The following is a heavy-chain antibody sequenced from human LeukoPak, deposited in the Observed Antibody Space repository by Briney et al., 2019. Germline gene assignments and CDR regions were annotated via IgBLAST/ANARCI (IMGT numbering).Heavy chain of an antibody. CDR1: GFTFSNYA. CDR2: IYSGGST. Sequence: GGSLRLSCAASGFTFSNYAMSWVRQAPGKGLEWVSVIYSGGSTYYADSVKGRFTISRDNSKNTLYLQMNSLRAEDTAVYYCARGPFDPWGQGTLVTVSS. V-gene: IGHV3-53*01. CDR3: ARGPFDP. J-gene: IGHJ5*02.